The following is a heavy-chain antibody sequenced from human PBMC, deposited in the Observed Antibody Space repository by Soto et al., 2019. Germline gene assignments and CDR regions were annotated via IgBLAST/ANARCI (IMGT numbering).Heavy chain of an antibody. Sequence: QVQLVESGGGVVQPGRSLRLSCAASGFTFSSYAMHWVRRAPGKGLEWMADMSYDGSNKYYADSVKGRFTISRDNSKNTLYLLMNSLSAEDAALYYCAIDGGAYWVQGTLVIVSS. CDR3: AIDGGAY. J-gene: IGHJ4*02. CDR1: GFTFSSYA. D-gene: IGHD3-16*01. V-gene: IGHV3-30-3*01. CDR2: MSYDGSNK.